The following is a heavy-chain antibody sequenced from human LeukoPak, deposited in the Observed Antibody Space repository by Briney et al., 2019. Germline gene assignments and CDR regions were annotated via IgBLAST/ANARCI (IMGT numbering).Heavy chain of an antibody. J-gene: IGHJ4*02. CDR3: ARHSGLAAAADY. CDR1: GYSFTTYW. D-gene: IGHD6-25*01. Sequence: GESRKISCKGSGYSFTTYWIGWVRQMPGKGLEWMGIIYPSDSDTGYSPSFQGQVTISADKSISTAYLQWSSLKASDTAMYYCARHSGLAAAADYWGRGTLVTVSS. CDR2: IYPSDSDT. V-gene: IGHV5-51*01.